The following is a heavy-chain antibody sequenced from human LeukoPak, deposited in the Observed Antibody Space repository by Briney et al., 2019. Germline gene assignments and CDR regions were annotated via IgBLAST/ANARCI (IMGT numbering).Heavy chain of an antibody. CDR2: IFISGLT. D-gene: IGHD3-10*01. CDR1: LFYVRTTY. Sequence: GSLRHSPAHPLFYVRTTYINWVRHTLRKRLESVSVIFISGLTYYTDSVKGRFTISRDTSKNTLYLHMKSLRAEDTAVSYCAISGLGFGEFMGLDYGGEGALVTVP. CDR3: AISGLGFGEFMGLDY. J-gene: IGHJ4*02. V-gene: IGHV3-53*01.